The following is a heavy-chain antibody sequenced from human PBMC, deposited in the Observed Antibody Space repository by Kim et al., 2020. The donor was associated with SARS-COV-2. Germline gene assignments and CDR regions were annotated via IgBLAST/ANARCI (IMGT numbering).Heavy chain of an antibody. CDR3: TTAIGGVIVMMRPPGSD. J-gene: IGHJ4*02. V-gene: IGHV3-15*01. D-gene: IGHD3-16*02. CDR2: IKSKTDGGTT. Sequence: GGSLRLSCAASGFTFSNAWMSWVRQAPGKGLEWVGRIKSKTDGGTTDYAAPVKGRFTISRDDSKNTLYLQMNSLKTEDTAVYYCTTAIGGVIVMMRPPGSDWGQGTLVTVSS. CDR1: GFTFSNAW.